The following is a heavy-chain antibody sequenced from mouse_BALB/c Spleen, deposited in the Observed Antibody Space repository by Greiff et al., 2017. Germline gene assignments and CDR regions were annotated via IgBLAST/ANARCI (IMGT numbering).Heavy chain of an antibody. CDR1: GFTFSSYA. J-gene: IGHJ3*01. CDR2: ISSGGST. D-gene: IGHD1-1*01. Sequence: EVQRVESGGGLVKPGGSLKLSCAASGFTFSSYAMSWVRQTPEKRLEWVASISSGGSTYYPDSVKGRFTISRDNARNILYLQMSSLRSEDTAMDYCARGDYGSSYGAWFAYWGQGTLVTVSA. CDR3: ARGDYGSSYGAWFAY. V-gene: IGHV5-6-5*01.